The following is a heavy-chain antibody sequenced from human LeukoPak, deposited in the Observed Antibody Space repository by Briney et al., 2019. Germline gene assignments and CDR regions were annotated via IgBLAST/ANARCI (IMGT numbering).Heavy chain of an antibody. D-gene: IGHD2-21*02. CDR2: IYYSGST. Sequence: PSETLSLTCAVSGYSISSGYYWGWIRQPPGKGLEWIGYIYYSGSTNYNPSLKSRVTISVDTSKNQFSLKLSSVTAADTAVYYCASSIVVVTSFDYWGQGTLVTVSS. J-gene: IGHJ4*02. V-gene: IGHV4-38-2*01. CDR3: ASSIVVVTSFDY. CDR1: GYSISSGYY.